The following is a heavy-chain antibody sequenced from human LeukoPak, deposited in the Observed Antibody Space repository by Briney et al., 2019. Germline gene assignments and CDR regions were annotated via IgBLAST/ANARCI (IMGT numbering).Heavy chain of an antibody. J-gene: IGHJ4*02. CDR2: IYYSGST. CDR1: GCSFSSYY. D-gene: IGHD3-9*01. CDR3: ARGYFDWAYFDY. Sequence: SETLSLTCTVSGCSFSSYYWRWIRQPPGKGLEWIGYIYYSGSTNYNPSLKSRVTISVDPSKNQFSLKLSSVTAADTAVYYCARGYFDWAYFDYWGQGTLVTVHS. V-gene: IGHV4-59*01.